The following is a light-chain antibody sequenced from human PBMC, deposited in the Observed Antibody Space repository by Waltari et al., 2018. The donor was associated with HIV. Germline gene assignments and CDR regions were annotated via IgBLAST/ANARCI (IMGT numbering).Light chain of an antibody. J-gene: IGKJ1*01. CDR2: AAS. Sequence: DIQMTQSPSSLSASVGDRTTITCLASPNINNYLNWYQEKPGKAPKLLIFAASSLQSVVPSRFSGSGSGTAFTLTINNLQPEDFASYYCQQSYSTTWTFGQGTKVEIK. CDR3: QQSYSTTWT. V-gene: IGKV1-39*01. CDR1: PNINNY.